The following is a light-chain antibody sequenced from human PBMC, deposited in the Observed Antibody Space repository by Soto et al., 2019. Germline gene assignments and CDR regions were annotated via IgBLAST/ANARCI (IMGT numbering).Light chain of an antibody. J-gene: IGLJ1*01. CDR2: EVT. CDR3: SSYAASNYYV. V-gene: IGLV2-8*01. Sequence: QSVLTQPPSASGSPGQSVSVSCTGSSNDVGRYNYVSWYQQHPGKAPKLTIYEVTKRPSGVPERFSGSKSGNTASLTVSGLRAEDEADYYCSSYAASNYYVFGTGTKVTAL. CDR1: SNDVGRYNY.